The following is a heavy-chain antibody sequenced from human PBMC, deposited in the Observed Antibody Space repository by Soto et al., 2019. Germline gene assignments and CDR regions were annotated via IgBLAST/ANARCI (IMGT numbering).Heavy chain of an antibody. V-gene: IGHV3-30*18. CDR3: AKDRRLRLGELTFDY. D-gene: IGHD3-16*01. CDR2: ISYDGSNK. Sequence: QVQLVESGGGVVQPGRSLRLSCAASGFTFSSYGMHWVRQAPGKGLEWVAVISYDGSNKYYADSVKGRFTISRDNSKNTLYLQMNSLRAVDTAVYYCAKDRRLRLGELTFDYWGQGTLVTVSS. CDR1: GFTFSSYG. J-gene: IGHJ4*02.